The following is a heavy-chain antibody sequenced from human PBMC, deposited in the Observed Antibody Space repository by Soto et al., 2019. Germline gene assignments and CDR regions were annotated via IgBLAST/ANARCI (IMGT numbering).Heavy chain of an antibody. J-gene: IGHJ3*02. D-gene: IGHD3-10*01. Sequence: ASVKVSCKASGYTFTSYGISWVRQAPGQGLEWMGWISAYNGNTNYAQKLQGRVTMTTDTSTSTAYMELRSLRSDDTAVYYCARAENYYGSGCYDVSKNAFDIWGQGTMVTVSS. CDR1: GYTFTSYG. V-gene: IGHV1-18*01. CDR2: ISAYNGNT. CDR3: ARAENYYGSGCYDVSKNAFDI.